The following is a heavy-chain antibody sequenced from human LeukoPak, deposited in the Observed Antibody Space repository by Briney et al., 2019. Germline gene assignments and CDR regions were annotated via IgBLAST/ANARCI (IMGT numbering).Heavy chain of an antibody. Sequence: SETLSLTCAVYGGSFSGYYWSWIRQPPGKGLEWIGEINHSGSTNYNPSLKSRVTISVDTSKNQFSLKLSSVTAADTAVYYCARVGWFNSFDYWGQGTLVTVSS. CDR1: GGSFSGYY. V-gene: IGHV4-34*01. CDR2: INHSGST. D-gene: IGHD3/OR15-3a*01. CDR3: ARVGWFNSFDY. J-gene: IGHJ4*02.